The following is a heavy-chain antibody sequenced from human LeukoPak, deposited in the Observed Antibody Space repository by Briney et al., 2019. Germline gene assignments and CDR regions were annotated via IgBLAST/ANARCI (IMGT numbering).Heavy chain of an antibody. V-gene: IGHV4-34*01. J-gene: IGHJ4*02. CDR3: ARRGRFEYYDFWSGYYTGHFDY. D-gene: IGHD3-3*01. Sequence: SETLSLTCAVYGGSFSGYYWSWIRQPPGKGLEWIGEINHSGSTNYNPSLKSRVTISVDTSKNQFSLKLSSVTAADTAVYYCARRGRFEYYDFWSGYYTGHFDYWGQGTLVTVSS. CDR1: GGSFSGYY. CDR2: INHSGST.